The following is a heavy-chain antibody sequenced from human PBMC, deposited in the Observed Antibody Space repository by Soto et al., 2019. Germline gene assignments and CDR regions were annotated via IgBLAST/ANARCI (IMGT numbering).Heavy chain of an antibody. CDR2: IYYSGST. CDR1: GGSISSYY. Sequence: SETLSLTCTVSGGSISSYYWSWIRQPPGKGLEWIGYIYYSGSTNYNPSLKSRVTISVDTSKNQFSLKLSSVTAADTAVYYCARATIFGVVIDYWGQGTLVTVSS. D-gene: IGHD3-3*01. J-gene: IGHJ4*02. V-gene: IGHV4-59*01. CDR3: ARATIFGVVIDY.